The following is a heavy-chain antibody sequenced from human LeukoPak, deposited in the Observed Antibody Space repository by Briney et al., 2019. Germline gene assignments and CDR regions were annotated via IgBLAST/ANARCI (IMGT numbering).Heavy chain of an antibody. D-gene: IGHD5-12*01. V-gene: IGHV4-38-2*02. Sequence: PSETLSLTCTVSGYSISSGYYWGWIRQPPGKGLEWIGSIYHSGSTYYNPSLKSRVTISVDTSKNQFSLKLSSVTAADTAVYYCARGGGGYDFGYFDYWGQGTLVTVSS. CDR1: GYSISSGYY. J-gene: IGHJ4*02. CDR2: IYHSGST. CDR3: ARGGGGYDFGYFDY.